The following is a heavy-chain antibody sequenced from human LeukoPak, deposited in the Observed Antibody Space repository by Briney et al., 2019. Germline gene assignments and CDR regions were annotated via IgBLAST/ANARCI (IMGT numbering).Heavy chain of an antibody. Sequence: GGSLILSCATSGFTFSSYGMHWVRQTPGKGLEWVAFIRFHGTNIYYADSPKGRFTISRDNSKNTLFLQINNLRAEDTAVYYCARDPTEYYFGSGGYFLDYWGQGTQVTVSS. D-gene: IGHD3-22*01. CDR1: GFTFSSYG. CDR2: IRFHGTNI. J-gene: IGHJ4*02. CDR3: ARDPTEYYFGSGGYFLDY. V-gene: IGHV3-30*02.